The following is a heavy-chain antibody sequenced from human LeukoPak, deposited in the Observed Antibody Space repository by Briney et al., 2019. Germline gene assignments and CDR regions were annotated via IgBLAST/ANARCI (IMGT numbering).Heavy chain of an antibody. Sequence: SETLSFTCTVSGGSISSYYWSWIRQPPGKGLEWIGYIYYSGSTNYNPSLKSRVTISVDTSKNQFSLKLSSVTAADTALYYCARVVNWFDPWGQGTLVTVSS. CDR3: ARVVNWFDP. CDR1: GGSISSYY. V-gene: IGHV4-59*01. CDR2: IYYSGST. J-gene: IGHJ5*02.